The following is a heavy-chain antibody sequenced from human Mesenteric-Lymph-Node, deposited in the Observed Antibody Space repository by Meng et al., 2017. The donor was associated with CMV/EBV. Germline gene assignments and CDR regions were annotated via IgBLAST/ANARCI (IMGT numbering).Heavy chain of an antibody. V-gene: IGHV3-7*01. D-gene: IGHD6-13*01. Sequence: GESLKISCAASGFTFSNYWMSWVRQAPGKGLEWVANIKQDGSENHYVDSVKGRFTISRDNAKNSLYLQMNSLRAEDTAVYFCARLGAASGRYWFDPWGQGTLVTVSS. CDR1: GFTFSNYW. J-gene: IGHJ5*02. CDR2: IKQDGSEN. CDR3: ARLGAASGRYWFDP.